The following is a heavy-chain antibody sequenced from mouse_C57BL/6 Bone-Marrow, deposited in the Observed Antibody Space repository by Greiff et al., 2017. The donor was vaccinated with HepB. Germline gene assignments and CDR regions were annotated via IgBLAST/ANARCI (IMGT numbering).Heavy chain of an antibody. CDR1: GYTFPSYT. D-gene: IGHD1-1*01. CDR2: INPSSGYT. CDR3: ARFYYYGSKGY. J-gene: IGHJ2*01. V-gene: IGHV1-4*01. Sequence: VQLQESGAELARPGASVKMSCKASGYTFPSYTIHWVKQRPGQGLEWIGYINPSSGYTKYNQKFKDKATLTADKASSTAYMQLSSLTSEDSAVYDCARFYYYGSKGYWGQGTTLTVSA.